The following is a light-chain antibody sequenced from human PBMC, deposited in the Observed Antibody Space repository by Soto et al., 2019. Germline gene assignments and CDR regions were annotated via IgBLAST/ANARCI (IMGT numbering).Light chain of an antibody. Sequence: NFMLTQPHSVSESPGKTVTISCTRSSGSIVNNYVHWYQQRPGSAPNIVIYEDKERPSGVPDRFSGSIDGSSNSASLTISGLEAEDEADYYCQSYDGSSVVFGGGTQLTVL. V-gene: IGLV6-57*04. CDR2: EDK. J-gene: IGLJ2*01. CDR1: SGSIVNNY. CDR3: QSYDGSSVV.